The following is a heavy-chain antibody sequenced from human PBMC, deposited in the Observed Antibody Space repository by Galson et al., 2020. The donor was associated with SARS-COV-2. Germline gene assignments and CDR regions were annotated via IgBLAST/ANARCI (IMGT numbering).Heavy chain of an antibody. CDR1: GFTFSSYS. CDR2: ISSSSSTI. V-gene: IGHV3-48*01. D-gene: IGHD3-22*01. J-gene: IGHJ3*02. Sequence: GGSLRLSCAASGFTFSSYSMNWVRQAPGKGLEWVSYISSSSSTIYYTDSVKGRFTISRDNAKNSLYLQMNSLRAEDTAVYYCARSKDYYDSRPAAFDIWGQGTMVTVSS. CDR3: ARSKDYYDSRPAAFDI.